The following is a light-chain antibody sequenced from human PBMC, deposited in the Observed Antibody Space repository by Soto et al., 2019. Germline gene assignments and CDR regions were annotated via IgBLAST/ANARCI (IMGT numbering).Light chain of an antibody. J-gene: IGLJ1*01. Sequence: SYELTQPPSVSVAPGQTATITCGGHNIGNKGVHWYQQKPGRAPVLVVYDDSYRPSGIPERFSGSKSGNTASLTISGLQAEDEADYLCCSHSGFNTPYVFASGTKLTVL. V-gene: IGLV3-21*02. CDR1: NIGNKG. CDR3: CSHSGFNTPYV. CDR2: DDS.